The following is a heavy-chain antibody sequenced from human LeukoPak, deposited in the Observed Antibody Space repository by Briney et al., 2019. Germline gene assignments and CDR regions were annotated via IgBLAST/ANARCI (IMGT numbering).Heavy chain of an antibody. CDR1: GGSISSSSYY. CDR3: ARRSIAERGYYFDY. V-gene: IGHV4-39*01. J-gene: IGHJ4*02. D-gene: IGHD6-13*01. Sequence: SETLSLTCTVSGGSISSSSYYWGWIRQPPGKGLEWIGSIYYSGSTYYNPSLKSRVTISVDTSKNQFSLKLSSVTAADTAVYYCARRSIAERGYYFDYWGQGTLVTVSS. CDR2: IYYSGST.